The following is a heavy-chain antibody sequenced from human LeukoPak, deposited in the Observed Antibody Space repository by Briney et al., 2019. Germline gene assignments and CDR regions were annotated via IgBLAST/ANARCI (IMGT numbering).Heavy chain of an antibody. D-gene: IGHD3-22*01. J-gene: IGHJ4*02. Sequence: PSETLSLTCTVSGGSISSYYWSWIRQPPGKGLEWIGYIYYSGSTNYNPSLKSRVTISVDTSKNQFSLKLSSVTAADTPVYYCARSTMIVVRAFDYCSQGTLVTVSS. CDR2: IYYSGST. CDR1: GGSISSYY. V-gene: IGHV4-59*01. CDR3: ARSTMIVVRAFDY.